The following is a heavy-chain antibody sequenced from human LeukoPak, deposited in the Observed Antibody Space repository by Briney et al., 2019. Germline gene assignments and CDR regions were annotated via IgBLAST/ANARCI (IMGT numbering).Heavy chain of an antibody. CDR2: ISISSSYI. D-gene: IGHD2-15*01. CDR1: GFTFSSYN. J-gene: IGHJ3*02. CDR3: ARWGGYCSGGSCLGAFDI. V-gene: IGHV3-21*01. Sequence: GGSLRLSCAASGFTFSSYNMNWVRQAPGKGLEWVSSISISSSYIYYVDSMKGRFTISRDNAKNSLYLQMNSLRVEDTAVYYCARWGGYCSGGSCLGAFDIWGQGTMVTVSS.